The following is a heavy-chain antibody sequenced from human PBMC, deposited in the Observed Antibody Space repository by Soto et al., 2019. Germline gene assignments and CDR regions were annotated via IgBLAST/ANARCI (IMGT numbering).Heavy chain of an antibody. CDR3: ARASTVTTIYYYYYGMDG. Sequence: QVQLVQSGAEVKKPGSSVKVSCKASGGTFSSYAISWVRQAPGQGLEWMGGIIPIFGTANYAQKFQGRVRITADKSTSTAYMELSSLRSEDTAVYYCARASTVTTIYYYYYGMDGWGQGTTVTVSS. D-gene: IGHD4-17*01. J-gene: IGHJ6*02. CDR1: GGTFSSYA. V-gene: IGHV1-69*06. CDR2: IIPIFGTA.